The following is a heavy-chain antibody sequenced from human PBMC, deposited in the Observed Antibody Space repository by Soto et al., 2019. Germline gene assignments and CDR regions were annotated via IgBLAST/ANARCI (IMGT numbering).Heavy chain of an antibody. D-gene: IGHD3-10*01. J-gene: IGHJ5*02. Sequence: VGSHRHSSTASGFTCISYAMSWVRQAPGKGLEWVSAISGSGGSTYYADSVKGRFTISRDNSKNTLYLQMNSLRAEDTAVYYCAKSGGYYPNWFEAWGQGTLVTVSS. V-gene: IGHV3-23*01. CDR2: ISGSGGST. CDR1: GFTCISYA. CDR3: AKSGGYYPNWFEA.